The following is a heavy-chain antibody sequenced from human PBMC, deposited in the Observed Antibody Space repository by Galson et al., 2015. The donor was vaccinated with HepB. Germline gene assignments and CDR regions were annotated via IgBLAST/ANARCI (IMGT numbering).Heavy chain of an antibody. CDR1: GYTFTSYG. J-gene: IGHJ4*02. CDR2: ISAYNGNT. CDR3: ARGPAVAAAGTFDY. V-gene: IGHV1-18*01. Sequence: SVKVSCKASGYTFTSYGISWVRQAPGQGLEWMGWISAYNGNTNYAQKLQGRVTMTTDTSTSTAHMELRSLRSDDTAVYYCARGPAVAAAGTFDYWGQGTLVTVSS. D-gene: IGHD6-13*01.